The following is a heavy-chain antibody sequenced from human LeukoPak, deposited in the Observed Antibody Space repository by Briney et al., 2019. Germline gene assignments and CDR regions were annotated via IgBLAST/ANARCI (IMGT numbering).Heavy chain of an antibody. CDR1: GGSISSSSYY. Sequence: SETLSLTCTVSGGSISSSSYYWGWIRQPPGKGLEWIGSIYYSGSTYYNPSLKSRVTISVDTSKNQFSLKLSSVTAADTAVYYCARGAVGSGWQFLDYWGQGTLVTVSS. J-gene: IGHJ4*02. CDR3: ARGAVGSGWQFLDY. CDR2: IYYSGST. V-gene: IGHV4-39*07. D-gene: IGHD6-19*01.